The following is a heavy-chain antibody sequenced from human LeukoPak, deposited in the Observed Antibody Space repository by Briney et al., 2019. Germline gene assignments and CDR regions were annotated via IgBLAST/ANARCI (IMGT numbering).Heavy chain of an antibody. CDR1: GYTFTGYY. CDR2: INPNSGGT. Sequence: EASVKVSCKASGYTFTGYYMHWVRQAPGQGLEWMGWINPNSGGTNYAQKFQGRVTMTRDTSISTAYMELSRLRSDDTAVYYCARAPRIAVAGNFDYWGQGTLVTVSS. CDR3: ARAPRIAVAGNFDY. V-gene: IGHV1-2*02. D-gene: IGHD6-19*01. J-gene: IGHJ4*02.